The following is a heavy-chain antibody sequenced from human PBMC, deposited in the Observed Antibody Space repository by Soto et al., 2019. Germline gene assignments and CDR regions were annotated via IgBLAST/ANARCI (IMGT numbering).Heavy chain of an antibody. CDR1: GFTFSNAW. D-gene: IGHD3-3*01. J-gene: IGHJ4*02. CDR2: IKSKTDGGTT. V-gene: IGHV3-15*07. Sequence: GGSLRLSCAASGFTFSNAWMNWVRQAPGKGLEWVGRIKSKTDGGTTDYAAPVKGRFTISRDDSKNKLYLQMNSLKTEDTAVYYCTTDEIFGVVILGNDYWGQGTLVTVSS. CDR3: TTDEIFGVVILGNDY.